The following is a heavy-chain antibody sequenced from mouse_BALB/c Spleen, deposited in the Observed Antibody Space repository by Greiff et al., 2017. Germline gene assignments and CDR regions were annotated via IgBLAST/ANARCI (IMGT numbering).Heavy chain of an antibody. Sequence: EVMLVESGGGLVQPGGSLKLSCAASGFTFSSYGMSWVRQTPDKRLELVATINSNGGSTYYPDSVKGRFTISRDNAKNTLYLQMSSLKSEDTAMYYCARDYYGYDWFAYWGQGTLVTVSA. CDR1: GFTFSSYG. CDR2: INSNGGST. D-gene: IGHD2-2*01. J-gene: IGHJ3*01. CDR3: ARDYYGYDWFAY. V-gene: IGHV5-6-3*01.